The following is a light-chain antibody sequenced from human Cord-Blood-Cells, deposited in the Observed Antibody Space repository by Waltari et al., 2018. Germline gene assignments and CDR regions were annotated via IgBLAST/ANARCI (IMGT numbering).Light chain of an antibody. CDR2: GAS. Sequence: EIVLTQSPGTLSLSPGERATLSFRASQSVSSSYLAWYQQKPGQAPRLLIYGASSRATVTPDRFSGSGSGTDFTLTISSLEPEDFAVYYCQQYGSSPPYTFGQGTKLEIK. J-gene: IGKJ2*01. CDR1: QSVSSSY. CDR3: QQYGSSPPYT. V-gene: IGKV3-20*01.